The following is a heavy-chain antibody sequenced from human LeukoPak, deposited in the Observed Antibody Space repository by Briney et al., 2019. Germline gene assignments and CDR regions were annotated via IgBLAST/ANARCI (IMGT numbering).Heavy chain of an antibody. CDR1: GGSISSGGYS. CDR3: AGEEYDVLTGETRAFDI. CDR2: IYHSGST. J-gene: IGHJ3*02. Sequence: PSQTLSLTCAVSGGSISSGGYSWSWIRQPPGKGLEWIGYIYHSGSTYYNPSLKSRVTISVDRSKNQFSLKLSSVTAADTAFYYCAGEEYDVLTGETRAFDIWGQGTMVTVSS. D-gene: IGHD3-9*01. V-gene: IGHV4-30-2*02.